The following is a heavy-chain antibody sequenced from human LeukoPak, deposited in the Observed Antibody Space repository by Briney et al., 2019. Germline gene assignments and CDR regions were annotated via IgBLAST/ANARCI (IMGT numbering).Heavy chain of an antibody. CDR2: IYTSGST. D-gene: IGHD2-2*01. V-gene: IGHV4-4*07. CDR3: ARDNDYCSSTSCYGGYYYGMDV. Sequence: SETLSLTCTVSGDSISSHYWSWIRQPAGRGLEWIGRIYTSGSTNYNPSLKSRVTMSVDTSKNQFSLKLSSVTAADTAVYYCARDNDYCSSTSCYGGYYYGMDVWGQGTTVTVSS. CDR1: GDSISSHY. J-gene: IGHJ6*02.